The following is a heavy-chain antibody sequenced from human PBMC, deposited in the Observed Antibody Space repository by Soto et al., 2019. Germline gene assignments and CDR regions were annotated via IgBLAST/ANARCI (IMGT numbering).Heavy chain of an antibody. CDR1: GFPFSSYS. D-gene: IGHD3-22*01. V-gene: IGHV3-23*01. Sequence: GXSLRLSRPASGFPFSSYSMNWVRQAPGKGLEWVSAISGSGGSTYYADSVKGRFTISRDNSKNTLYLQMNSLRAEDTAVYYCAKDHTTYYYDSSGYYDYWGQGTLVTVSS. J-gene: IGHJ4*02. CDR3: AKDHTTYYYDSSGYYDY. CDR2: ISGSGGST.